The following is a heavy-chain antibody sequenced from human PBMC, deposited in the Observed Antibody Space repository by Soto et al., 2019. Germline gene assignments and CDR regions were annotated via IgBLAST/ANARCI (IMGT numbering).Heavy chain of an antibody. CDR3: ARRYGGAFDI. Sequence: QVQLQESGPGLVKPSETLSLTCTVSGGSISSYYWSWIRQPPGKGLEWIGYIYYSGSTNYNPSLKSRVTISVDTSKNQFSLKLSSVTAADTAVYYCARRYGGAFDILGQGTMVTVSS. V-gene: IGHV4-59*08. CDR2: IYYSGST. D-gene: IGHD3-10*01. J-gene: IGHJ3*02. CDR1: GGSISSYY.